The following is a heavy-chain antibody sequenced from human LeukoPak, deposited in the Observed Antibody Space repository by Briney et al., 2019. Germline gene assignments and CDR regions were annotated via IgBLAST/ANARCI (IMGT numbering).Heavy chain of an antibody. J-gene: IGHJ6*02. CDR3: ARTNSGWYGVRYYYYGMDV. V-gene: IGHV4-39*07. CDR1: GGSFSSSSYY. Sequence: SETLSLTCAVSGGSFSSSSYYWGWIRQPPGKGLEWIGSIYYSGSTYYNPSLKSRVTISVDTSKNQFSLKLSSVTAADTAVYYCARTNSGWYGVRYYYYGMDVWGQGTTVTVSS. D-gene: IGHD6-19*01. CDR2: IYYSGST.